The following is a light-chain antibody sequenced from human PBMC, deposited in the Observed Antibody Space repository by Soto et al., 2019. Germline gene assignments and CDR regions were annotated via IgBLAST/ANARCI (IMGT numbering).Light chain of an antibody. CDR2: DTS. CDR1: QSVSSF. Sequence: EIVLTQSPATLSLSTGERATLSCRASQSVSSFLAWYQQKPGQAPRLLIYDTSRRATGIPARFSGSGSGTVFTLTISSLGPEDFAVYYCQQRGYTFGQGTKLEIK. V-gene: IGKV3-11*01. CDR3: QQRGYT. J-gene: IGKJ2*01.